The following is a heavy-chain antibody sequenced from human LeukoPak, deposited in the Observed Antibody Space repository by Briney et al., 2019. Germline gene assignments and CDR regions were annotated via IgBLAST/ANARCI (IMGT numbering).Heavy chain of an antibody. CDR3: AGSTMVRGVWDY. D-gene: IGHD3-10*01. V-gene: IGHV1-46*01. CDR1: GYTFTSYY. CDR2: VNPSGGST. J-gene: IGHJ4*02. Sequence: ASVKVSCKASGYTFTSYYIHWVRQAPGQGLEWMGIVNPSGGSTSYAQNFQGRVTVTRDTSTNTVYMELSGLRSGDTAVYYCAGSTMVRGVWDYWGQGTLVTVSS.